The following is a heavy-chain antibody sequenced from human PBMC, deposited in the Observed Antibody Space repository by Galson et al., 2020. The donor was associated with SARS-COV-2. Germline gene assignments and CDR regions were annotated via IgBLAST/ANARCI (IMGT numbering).Heavy chain of an antibody. CDR3: ARDVYCSSTSCYSGVLFY. V-gene: IGHV4-31*03. D-gene: IGHD2-2*02. J-gene: IGHJ4*02. CDR1: GGSISSGGYY. Sequence: SETLSLTCTVSGGSISSGGYYWSWLRQHPGKGLEWIGYIYYSGSTYYNPSLKSRVTISVDTSKNQFSLKLSSVTAADTAVYYCARDVYCSSTSCYSGVLFYWGQGTLVTVSS. CDR2: IYYSGST.